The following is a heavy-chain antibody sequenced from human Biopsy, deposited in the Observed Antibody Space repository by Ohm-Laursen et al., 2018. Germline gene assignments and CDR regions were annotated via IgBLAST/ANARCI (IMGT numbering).Heavy chain of an antibody. V-gene: IGHV3-21*06. D-gene: IGHD3-10*01. CDR3: ATELLPPGVGGPWLDS. CDR2: IRASSSYI. Sequence: GSLRLSCAASGVTLSGYGLNWVRQAPGKGLEWVSSIRASSSYIDYADSVKGRFTVSRDDTKNTLYLQMNSLIAADTAIYFCATELLPPGVGGPWLDSWGQGTPVTVSS. CDR1: GVTLSGYG. J-gene: IGHJ5*01.